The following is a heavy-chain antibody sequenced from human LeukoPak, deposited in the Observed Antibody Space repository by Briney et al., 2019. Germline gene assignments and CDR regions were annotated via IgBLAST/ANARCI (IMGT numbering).Heavy chain of an antibody. Sequence: SLRLSCAASGFTFSSYWMHWVRQPPGKGLVWVSRINSDESSTNYADSVKGRFTISRDNAKNTLYLQMNSLRAEDTAVYYCARARGLGYGDDVRWFDPWGQGTLVTVSS. D-gene: IGHD4-17*01. CDR1: GFTFSSYW. V-gene: IGHV3-74*01. CDR3: ARARGLGYGDDVRWFDP. J-gene: IGHJ5*02. CDR2: INSDESST.